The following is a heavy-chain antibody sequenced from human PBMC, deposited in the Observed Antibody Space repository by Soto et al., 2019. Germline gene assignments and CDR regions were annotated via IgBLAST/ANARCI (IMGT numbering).Heavy chain of an antibody. V-gene: IGHV3-48*02. Sequence: PGGSLRPPCAASGFTFRTYTMNWVRQAPGKGLEWVSYISSSSSTIYYADSVKGRFTISRDNAKNSLYLQMNSLRDEDTAVYYCARTLGHSSGWYELNWFDPWGQGTLVTVSS. CDR1: GFTFRTYT. J-gene: IGHJ5*02. CDR3: ARTLGHSSGWYELNWFDP. D-gene: IGHD6-19*01. CDR2: ISSSSSTI.